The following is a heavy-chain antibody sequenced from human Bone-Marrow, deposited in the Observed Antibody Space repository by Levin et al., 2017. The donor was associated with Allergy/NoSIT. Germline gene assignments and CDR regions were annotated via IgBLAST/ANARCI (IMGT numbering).Heavy chain of an antibody. CDR2: ISDTAYTV. D-gene: IGHD1-26*01. Sequence: GGSLRLSCAASGFDFSNYDMNWVRQAPGKGPEWLSHISDTAYTVYYADSVKGRFTISRDNAKNLLYLQMSSLRPEDTAVYYCARDRKVGGTWVYHYYGMDVWGQGTTVTVSS. V-gene: IGHV3-48*03. CDR3: ARDRKVGGTWVYHYYGMDV. CDR1: GFDFSNYD. J-gene: IGHJ6*02.